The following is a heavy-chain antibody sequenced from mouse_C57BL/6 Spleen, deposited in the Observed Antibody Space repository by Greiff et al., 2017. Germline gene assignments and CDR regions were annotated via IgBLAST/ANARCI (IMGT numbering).Heavy chain of an antibody. CDR2: IYPGSGNT. CDR3: ARGSLFLDY. D-gene: IGHD2-3*01. Sequence: VKLVESGAELVRPGASVKLSCKASGYTFTDYYINWVKQRPGQGLEWIARIYPGSGNTYYNEKFKGKATLTAEKSSSTAYMQLSSLTSEDSAVYFCARGSLFLDYWGQGTSVTVSS. V-gene: IGHV1-76*01. CDR1: GYTFTDYY. J-gene: IGHJ4*01.